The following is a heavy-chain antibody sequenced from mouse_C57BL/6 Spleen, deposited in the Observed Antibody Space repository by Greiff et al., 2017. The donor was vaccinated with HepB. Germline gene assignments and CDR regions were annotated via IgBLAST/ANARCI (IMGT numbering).Heavy chain of an antibody. J-gene: IGHJ2*01. D-gene: IGHD1-1*01. CDR1: GYTFTSYG. CDR3: ARNPLNTTVVEGYFDH. V-gene: IGHV1-81*01. Sequence: QVQLQQSGAELARPGASVKLSCKASGYTFTSYGISWVKQRTGQGLEWIGEIYPRSGNTYYNEKFKGKATLTADKSSSTAYMELRSLTSEDSAVYFCARNPLNTTVVEGYFDHWGQGTTLTVSS. CDR2: IYPRSGNT.